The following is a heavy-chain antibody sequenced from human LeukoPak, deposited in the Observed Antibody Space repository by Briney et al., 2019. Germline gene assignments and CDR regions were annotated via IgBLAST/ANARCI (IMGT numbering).Heavy chain of an antibody. J-gene: IGHJ4*02. D-gene: IGHD2-2*01. CDR2: ISSSSSYI. CDR3: ARDRGGTSIVVVPAALDY. V-gene: IGHV3-21*01. CDR1: GFTFSSYT. Sequence: SGGSLRLSCAASGFTFSSYTMNWVRQAPGKGLEWVSSISSSSSYIYYADSVKGRFTISRDNAKNSLYLQMNSLRAEDTAVYYCARDRGGTSIVVVPAALDYWGQGTLVTVSS.